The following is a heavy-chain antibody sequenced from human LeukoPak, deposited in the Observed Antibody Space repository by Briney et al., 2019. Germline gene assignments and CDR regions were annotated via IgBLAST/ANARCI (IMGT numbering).Heavy chain of an antibody. D-gene: IGHD1-14*01. CDR3: SRAGTGFNIPGAY. Sequence: SETVSLTCSVSGAPISSHYWSCIPQPPGKALEWIGYIHYRGRTNCNPSLKRRVTISLDTSKNQFSRKLTSVTAAATAVYYCSRAGTGFNIPGAYWGQGTLVTVSS. J-gene: IGHJ4*02. V-gene: IGHV4-59*11. CDR2: IHYRGRT. CDR1: GAPISSHY.